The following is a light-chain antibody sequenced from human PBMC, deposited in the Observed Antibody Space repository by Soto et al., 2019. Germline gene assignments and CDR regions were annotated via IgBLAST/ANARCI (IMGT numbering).Light chain of an antibody. CDR2: SAS. CDR3: QQPFTTAIT. V-gene: IGKV1-39*01. CDR1: QNIDTF. J-gene: IGKJ4*01. Sequence: DIQMTQSPSSLSASIGDRVTITCQASQNIDTFLCWHQEMSGSAPRVLIFSASTLPTGVPSRFSRRVSPTYFTLPINGLQPEDFATYFCQQPFTTAITFGGGTKVDIK.